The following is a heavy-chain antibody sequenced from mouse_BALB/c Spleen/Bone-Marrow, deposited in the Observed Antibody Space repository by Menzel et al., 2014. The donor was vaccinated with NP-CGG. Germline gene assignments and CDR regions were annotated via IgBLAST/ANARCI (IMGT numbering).Heavy chain of an antibody. D-gene: IGHD1-2*01. J-gene: IGHJ4*01. V-gene: IGHV7-3*02. Sequence: DVQLVESGGGLVQPGGSLRLSCATSGFTFTDYYMSWVRQPPGKALEWLGFIRNKANGYTTGYSASVKGRFTISRDNSHSILYLQMNTLRAEDSATYYCAVRGITTATGAMDYWGQGTSVTVSS. CDR2: IRNKANGYTT. CDR1: GFTFTDYY. CDR3: AVRGITTATGAMDY.